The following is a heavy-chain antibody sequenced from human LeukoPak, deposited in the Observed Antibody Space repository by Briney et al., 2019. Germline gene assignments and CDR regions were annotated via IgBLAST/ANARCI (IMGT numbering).Heavy chain of an antibody. CDR3: ARVGSSWYWKENYFDY. Sequence: SETLSLTCTVSGGSISSSNWWSWDRQPPGQGLEWIGEIYHSGSTNYNPFLKSRVTISVDKSKNQFSLKLSSVTAADTAVYYCARVGSSWYWKENYFDYWGQGTLVTVSS. J-gene: IGHJ4*02. CDR2: IYHSGST. CDR1: GGSISSSNW. D-gene: IGHD6-13*01. V-gene: IGHV4-4*02.